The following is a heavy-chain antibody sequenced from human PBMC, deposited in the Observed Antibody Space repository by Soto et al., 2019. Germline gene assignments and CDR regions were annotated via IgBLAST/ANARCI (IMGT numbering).Heavy chain of an antibody. CDR3: AIQDSGYDSPFHY. D-gene: IGHD5-12*01. J-gene: IGHJ4*02. Sequence: PGGSLRLSCAASGFNFSSYAMSWVRQAPGKGLEWVSTIRGSGGSPYHAGSVKGRFTISRDNSKNTLYLQMNSLRAEDTAVYYCAIQDSGYDSPFHYWGQGTLVTVSS. CDR1: GFNFSSYA. CDR2: IRGSGGSP. V-gene: IGHV3-23*01.